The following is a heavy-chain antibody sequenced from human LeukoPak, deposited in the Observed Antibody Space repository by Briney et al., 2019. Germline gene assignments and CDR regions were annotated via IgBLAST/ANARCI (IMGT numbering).Heavy chain of an antibody. D-gene: IGHD3-22*01. Sequence: GVTLRLSCAASGFAFSTNGMSWVRQAPGKGLEWVSTINNNGRETYYADSVKGRFTISRDNAKNTLYLQMNSLRAEDTAVYYCARDPTYYYDSSGYPLDYWGQGTLVTVSS. CDR1: GFAFSTNG. CDR2: INNNGRET. CDR3: ARDPTYYYDSSGYPLDY. J-gene: IGHJ4*02. V-gene: IGHV3-21*01.